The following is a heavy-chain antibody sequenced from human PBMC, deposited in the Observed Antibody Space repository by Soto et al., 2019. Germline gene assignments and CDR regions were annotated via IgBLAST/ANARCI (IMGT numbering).Heavy chain of an antibody. V-gene: IGHV4-30-2*06. J-gene: IGHJ4*02. Sequence: QLRLQESGSGVVRTSETLSLTCTVSGGSITHGGFSWSWIRQSPGKGLEWIGYIGHIENTYFHPSCKSRLTMSIDRSMTQFSLNLSAVTAADRAVYNCVRGGGNDPFDSWGQGVLVSVSS. D-gene: IGHD2-15*01. CDR3: VRGGGNDPFDS. CDR1: GGSITHGGFS. CDR2: IGHIENT.